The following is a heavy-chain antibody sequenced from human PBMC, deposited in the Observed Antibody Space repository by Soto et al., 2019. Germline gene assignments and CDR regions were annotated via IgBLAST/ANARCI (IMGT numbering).Heavy chain of an antibody. CDR2: IYHSGST. D-gene: IGHD3-10*02. J-gene: IGHJ6*02. V-gene: IGHV4-30-2*01. CDR3: ARIGLFGEYYYGMDV. Sequence: SETLSLTCAVSGGSTSSGGYSWSWIRQPPGKGLEWIGYIYHSGSTYYNPSLKSRVTISVDRSKNQFSLKLSSVTAADTAVYYCARIGLFGEYYYGMDVWGQGTTVTVSS. CDR1: GGSTSSGGYS.